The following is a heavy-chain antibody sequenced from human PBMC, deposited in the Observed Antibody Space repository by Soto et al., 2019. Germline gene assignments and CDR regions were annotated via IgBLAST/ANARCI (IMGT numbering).Heavy chain of an antibody. CDR2: INHSGST. CDR1: GGSFSGYY. V-gene: IGHV4-34*01. Sequence: SETLSLTCAVYGGSFSGYYWSWILQPPWKGLEWIGEINHSGSTNYNPSLKSRVTISVDTSKNQFSLKLSSVTAADTAVYYCARGRLLWFGMAYYYGMDVWGQGTTVTVSS. CDR3: ARGRLLWFGMAYYYGMDV. D-gene: IGHD3-10*01. J-gene: IGHJ6*02.